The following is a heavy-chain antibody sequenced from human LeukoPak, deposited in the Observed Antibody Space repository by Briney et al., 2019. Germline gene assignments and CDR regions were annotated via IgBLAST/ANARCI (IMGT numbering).Heavy chain of an antibody. V-gene: IGHV3-30*01. CDR1: GFTFSSYA. CDR3: ARDASTYYYGSGSYFDY. Sequence: PGGSLRLSCAASGFTFSSYAMHWVCQAPGKGLEWVAVISYDGSNKYYADSVKGRFTISRDNSKNTLYLQMNSLRAEDTAVYYCARDASTYYYGSGSYFDYWGQGTLVTVSS. J-gene: IGHJ4*02. CDR2: ISYDGSNK. D-gene: IGHD3-10*01.